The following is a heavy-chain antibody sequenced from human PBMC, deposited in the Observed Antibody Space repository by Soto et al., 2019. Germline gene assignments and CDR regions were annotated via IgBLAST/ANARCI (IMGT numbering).Heavy chain of an antibody. V-gene: IGHV4-4*07. Sequence: SETLSLTCTVSGGSISSYYWSWIRQPAGKGLEWIGRIYTSGSTNYNPSLKSRVTMSVDTSKNQFSLKLSSVTAADTAVYYCARTPTRYYYDSSGIPCYFDYWGQGTLVPVSS. CDR3: ARTPTRYYYDSSGIPCYFDY. CDR2: IYTSGST. D-gene: IGHD3-22*01. CDR1: GGSISSYY. J-gene: IGHJ4*02.